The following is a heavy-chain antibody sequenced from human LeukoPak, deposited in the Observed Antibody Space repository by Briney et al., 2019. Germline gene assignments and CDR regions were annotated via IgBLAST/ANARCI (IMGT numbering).Heavy chain of an antibody. Sequence: GGSLRLSCAASGFTFSNYAMNWVRQAPGKGLEWVSGISGSGGSTYYADSVKGRFTISRDNSKNTLYLQMNSLRAEDTAVYYCAKDKSRALLFDPWGQGTLVTVSS. CDR2: ISGSGGST. CDR1: GFTFSNYA. V-gene: IGHV3-23*01. J-gene: IGHJ5*02. CDR3: AKDKSRALLFDP.